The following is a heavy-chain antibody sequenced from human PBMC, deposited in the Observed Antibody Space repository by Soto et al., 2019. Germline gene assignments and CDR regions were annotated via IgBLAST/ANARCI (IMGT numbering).Heavy chain of an antibody. J-gene: IGHJ5*02. D-gene: IGHD2-2*01. CDR1: GYSISSGYY. Sequence: SETLSLTCAVSGYSISSGYYWGWIRQPPGKGLEWIGSIYHSGSTYYNPSLKSRVTISVDTSKNQFSLKLSSVTAADTAVSYFARVSADIVVVPAATLVGWFDPWGKRTLVTVSS. CDR2: IYHSGST. CDR3: ARVSADIVVVPAATLVGWFDP. V-gene: IGHV4-38-2*01.